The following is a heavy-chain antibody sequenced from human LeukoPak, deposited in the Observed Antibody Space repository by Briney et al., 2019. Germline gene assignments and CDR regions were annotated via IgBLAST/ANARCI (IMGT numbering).Heavy chain of an antibody. V-gene: IGHV3-9*01. CDR2: ISWNSGSI. Sequence: GGSLRLSCAASGFTFDDYAMHWVRHAPGKGLEWVSGISWNSGSIGYADSVKGRFTISRDNAKNSLYLQMNSLRAEDTALYYCAKDGDVDGNLYYFDYWGQGTLVTVSS. J-gene: IGHJ4*02. D-gene: IGHD1-14*01. CDR1: GFTFDDYA. CDR3: AKDGDVDGNLYYFDY.